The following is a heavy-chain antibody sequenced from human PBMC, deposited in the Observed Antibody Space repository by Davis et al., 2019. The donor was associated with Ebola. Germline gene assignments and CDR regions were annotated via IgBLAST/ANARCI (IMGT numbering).Heavy chain of an antibody. Sequence: GESLKISCAASGFTFNDYFMSWIRQAPGKGLEWVSYISSSSSYTNYADSVKGRLTITRDNAKNSLYLQMNSLRAEDTAVYYCASGLTIGCSGGSCYDYWGQGTLVTVSS. CDR1: GFTFNDYF. CDR2: ISSSSSYT. V-gene: IGHV3-11*06. J-gene: IGHJ4*02. D-gene: IGHD2-15*01. CDR3: ASGLTIGCSGGSCYDY.